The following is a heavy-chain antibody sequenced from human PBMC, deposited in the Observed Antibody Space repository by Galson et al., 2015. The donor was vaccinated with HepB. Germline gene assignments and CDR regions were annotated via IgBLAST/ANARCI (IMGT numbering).Heavy chain of an antibody. CDR2: ISYDGSNK. Sequence: SLRLSCAASGFTFSSYGMHWVRQAPGKGLEWVAVISYDGSNKYYADSVKGRFTISRDNSKNTLYLQMNSLRAEDTAVYYCAKAWGLEPFRMDVWGKGTTVTVSS. D-gene: IGHD1-1*01. V-gene: IGHV3-30*18. CDR1: GFTFSSYG. CDR3: AKAWGLEPFRMDV. J-gene: IGHJ6*04.